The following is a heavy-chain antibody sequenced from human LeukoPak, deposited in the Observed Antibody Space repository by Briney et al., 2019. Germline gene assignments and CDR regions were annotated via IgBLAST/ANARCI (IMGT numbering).Heavy chain of an antibody. CDR2: INPNSGDT. CDR3: ARPSGTYSMPFDY. J-gene: IGHJ4*02. D-gene: IGHD1-26*01. Sequence: ASVKVSCKASGGTFSSYAISWVRQAPGQGLEWMGWINPNSGDTNYAQKFKGRVTMTRDTSISTAYVELGSLRSDDTAVYYCARPSGTYSMPFDYWGQGTLVTVSS. CDR1: GGTFSSYA. V-gene: IGHV1-2*02.